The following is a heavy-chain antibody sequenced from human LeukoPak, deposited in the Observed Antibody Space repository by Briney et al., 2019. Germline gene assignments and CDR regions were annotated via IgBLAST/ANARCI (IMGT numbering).Heavy chain of an antibody. D-gene: IGHD6-19*01. CDR1: EFTFSDYW. CDR3: ARDYSSGWPGY. V-gene: IGHV3-7*01. Sequence: GGSLRLSFAASEFTFSDYWMTWVRQAPGKGLEWVADIKKDGSKKNQVDSVKGRFTISRDNAKNSLYLQMNSLRVEDTAVYYCARDYSSGWPGYWGQGTLVTVSS. CDR2: IKKDGSKK. J-gene: IGHJ4*02.